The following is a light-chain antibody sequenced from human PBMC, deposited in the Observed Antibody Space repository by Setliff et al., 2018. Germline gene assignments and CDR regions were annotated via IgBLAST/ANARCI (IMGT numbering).Light chain of an antibody. CDR2: SQN. Sequence: QSVLAQPPSASGTPGQLVTISCSGSSSNIGRRTVHWYQQVPGMAPKLLIYSQNQRPSGVPDRFSASTSGTSASLAISGLQSDDEADYYCSAWDDSLNACVFGTGTKGTV. CDR3: SAWDDSLNACV. V-gene: IGLV1-44*01. J-gene: IGLJ1*01. CDR1: SSNIGRRT.